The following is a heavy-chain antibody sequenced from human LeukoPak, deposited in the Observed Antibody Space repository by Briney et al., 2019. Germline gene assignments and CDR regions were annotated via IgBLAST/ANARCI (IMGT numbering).Heavy chain of an antibody. J-gene: IGHJ6*02. CDR1: GFSLSDYG. CDR3: AKLLI. D-gene: IGHD2-21*01. CDR2: INEDGTEK. V-gene: IGHV3-7*01. Sequence: AGGSLRLSCSASGFSLSDYGMSWVRQAPGKGLEWVANINEDGTEKYFVDSVKGRFTISRDNAKNLVYLQMNSLRAEDTAVYYCAKLLIRGQGTTVSVSS.